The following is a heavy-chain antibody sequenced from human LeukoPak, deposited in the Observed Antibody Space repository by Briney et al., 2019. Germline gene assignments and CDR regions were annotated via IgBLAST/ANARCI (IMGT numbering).Heavy chain of an antibody. V-gene: IGHV4-34*01. CDR1: GGSFSGYY. J-gene: IGHJ4*02. CDR2: INHSGST. Sequence: SETLSLTCAAYGGSFSGYYWSWIRQPPGKGLEWIGEINHSGSTNYNPSLKSRVTISVDTSKNQFSLKLSSVTAADTAVYYCARGGYYYDSSGYSTDFDYWGQGTLVTVSS. D-gene: IGHD3-22*01. CDR3: ARGGYYYDSSGYSTDFDY.